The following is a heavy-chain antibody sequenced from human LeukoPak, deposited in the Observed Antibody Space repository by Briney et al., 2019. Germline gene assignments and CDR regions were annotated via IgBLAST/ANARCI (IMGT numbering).Heavy chain of an antibody. CDR1: GFTFSSYG. D-gene: IGHD6-13*01. V-gene: IGHV3-30*02. CDR2: IRYDGSNK. J-gene: IGHJ4*02. Sequence: GGSLRLSCAASGFTFSSYGMHWVRQVPGKGLEWVAFIRYDGSNKYYADSVKGRFTISRDNSKNTLYLQMNSLRAEDTAVYYCAKGHHLYSSSWELDYWGQGTLVTVSS. CDR3: AKGHHLYSSSWELDY.